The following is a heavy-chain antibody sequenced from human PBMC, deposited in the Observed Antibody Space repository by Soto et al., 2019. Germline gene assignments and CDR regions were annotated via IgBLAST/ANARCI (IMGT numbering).Heavy chain of an antibody. V-gene: IGHV3-11*01. Sequence: QVQLVVSGGGLVKPGGSLRISCAASGFTFSDYYISWIRQAPGKGLEWVSYISSSGSIIYYADSVKGRFTISRDNAKNSLYLQMNTLRAEDTVVYYCALAGYDSNYYAVTPLSAGHVWAQGTLVTVSS. CDR1: GFTFSDYY. CDR2: ISSSGSII. D-gene: IGHD4-4*01. CDR3: ALAGYDSNYYAVTPLSAGHV. J-gene: IGHJ4*02.